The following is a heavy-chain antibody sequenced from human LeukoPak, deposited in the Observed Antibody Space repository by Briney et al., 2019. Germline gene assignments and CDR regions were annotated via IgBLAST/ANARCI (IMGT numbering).Heavy chain of an antibody. CDR1: GGSVSSTTYY. V-gene: IGHV4-39*07. CDR2: IYYSGST. Sequence: SETLSLTCTVSGGSVSSTTYYWGWIRQPPGEGLEWIGSIYYSGSTYYNPSLKSRVTISVDTSSNQFSLKLSSVTAADTAVYYCASLPFGVAPPDYWGQGTLVTVSS. CDR3: ASLPFGVAPPDY. J-gene: IGHJ4*02. D-gene: IGHD3-3*01.